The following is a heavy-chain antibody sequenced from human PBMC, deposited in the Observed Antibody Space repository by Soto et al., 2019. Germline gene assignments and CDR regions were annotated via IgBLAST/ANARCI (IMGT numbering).Heavy chain of an antibody. D-gene: IGHD3-10*01. CDR3: ARVAIWFGERVNWFDP. CDR2: IIPIFGTA. V-gene: IGHV1-69*01. J-gene: IGHJ5*02. Sequence: QVQLVQSGAEVKKHGSSVKVSCKDSGGTFSSYAISWVRQAPGQGLEWMGGIIPIFGTANYAQKFQGRVTITADESTSTDYMELSSLRSEDTAVYYCARVAIWFGERVNWFDPWGQGTLVTVSS. CDR1: GGTFSSYA.